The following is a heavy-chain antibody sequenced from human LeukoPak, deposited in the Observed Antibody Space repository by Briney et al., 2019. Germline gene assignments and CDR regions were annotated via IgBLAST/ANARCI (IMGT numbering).Heavy chain of an antibody. CDR3: ARTFSALYGMDV. V-gene: IGHV3-21*01. Sequence: GGSLRLSCAASGFTFSSYSMNWVRQAPGKGLEWVSSISSSSSYIYYADSVKGRFTISRDNAKNSLYLQMNSLRAEDTALYYCARTFSALYGMDVWGQGTTVTVSS. D-gene: IGHD2-15*01. CDR2: ISSSSSYI. J-gene: IGHJ6*02. CDR1: GFTFSSYS.